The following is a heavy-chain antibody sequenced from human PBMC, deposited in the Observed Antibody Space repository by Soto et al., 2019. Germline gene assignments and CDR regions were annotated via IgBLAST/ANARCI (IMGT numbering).Heavy chain of an antibody. J-gene: IGHJ6*02. Sequence: GGSLRLSCAASGFTFSSYSMNWVRQAPGKGLEWVSSISSSSSYIYYADSVKGRFTISRDNAKNSLYLQMNSLRAEDTAVYYCARVLRYRSAAGTYYYYGMDVWGQGTTITVSS. CDR1: GFTFSSYS. CDR3: ARVLRYRSAAGTYYYYGMDV. V-gene: IGHV3-21*01. CDR2: ISSSSSYI. D-gene: IGHD6-13*01.